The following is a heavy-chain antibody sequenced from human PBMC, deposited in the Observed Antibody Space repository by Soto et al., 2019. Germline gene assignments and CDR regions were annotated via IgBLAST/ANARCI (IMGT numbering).Heavy chain of an antibody. J-gene: IGHJ3*02. CDR2: INPSGGST. V-gene: IGHV1-46*03. Sequence: SVNLYCKTSGYRFTIDYMRCVRHDPRQVLEWMGIINPSGGSTSYAQKFQGRVTMTRDTSTSTVYMELSSLRSEDTAVYYCARSNREIVVGPSEAPGICGEGTMVTVS. D-gene: IGHD3-22*01. CDR3: ARSNREIVVGPSEAPGI. CDR1: GYRFTIDY.